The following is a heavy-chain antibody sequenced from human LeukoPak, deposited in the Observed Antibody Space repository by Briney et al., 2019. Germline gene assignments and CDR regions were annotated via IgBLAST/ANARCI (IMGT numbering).Heavy chain of an antibody. V-gene: IGHV3-66*01. Sequence: GGSLRLSCAASGFSVSSNYMSWVRQAPGKGLECVSVLYGGGSAYYPDSVKGRFTISRDNSKNTLYLQMNSLRAEDTAVYYCARNAYSSGWYGYFQHWGQGTLVTVSS. CDR3: ARNAYSSGWYGYFQH. D-gene: IGHD6-19*01. J-gene: IGHJ1*01. CDR2: LYGGGSA. CDR1: GFSVSSNY.